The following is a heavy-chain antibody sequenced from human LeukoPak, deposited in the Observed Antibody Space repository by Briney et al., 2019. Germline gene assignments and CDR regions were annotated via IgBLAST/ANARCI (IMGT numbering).Heavy chain of an antibody. CDR1: GFTFSSYG. D-gene: IGHD2/OR15-2a*01. V-gene: IGHV3-33*01. CDR3: AREGPRGNSQFDY. CDR2: IWYDGSNK. J-gene: IGHJ4*02. Sequence: GGSLRLSCAASGFTFSSYGMHWVRQAPGKGLEWVALIWYDGSNKYYADSVKGRLTISRDNSKNTLYLQMNSLKAEDTAVYYCAREGPRGNSQFDYWGQGTLVTVSS.